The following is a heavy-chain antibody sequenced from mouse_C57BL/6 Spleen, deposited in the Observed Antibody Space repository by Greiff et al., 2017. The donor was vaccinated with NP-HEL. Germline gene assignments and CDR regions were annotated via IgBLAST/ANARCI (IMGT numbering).Heavy chain of an antibody. J-gene: IGHJ3*01. Sequence: EVQLQQSGPELVKPGASVKISCKASGYTFTDYYMNWVKQSHGKSLEWIGDINPNNGGTSYNQKFKGKATLTVDKSSSTAYMELRSLTSEDSAVYYCARERELRLRRWFAYWGQGTLVTVSA. D-gene: IGHD3-2*02. V-gene: IGHV1-26*01. CDR2: INPNNGGT. CDR1: GYTFTDYY. CDR3: ARERELRLRRWFAY.